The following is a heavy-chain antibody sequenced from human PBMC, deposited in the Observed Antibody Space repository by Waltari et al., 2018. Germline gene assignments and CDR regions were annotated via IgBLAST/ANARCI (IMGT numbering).Heavy chain of an antibody. CDR3: AKYRFGRASELDS. V-gene: IGHV3-23*01. J-gene: IGHJ4*02. D-gene: IGHD3-16*01. CDR2: IWDSGDKI. Sequence: ELQLLESGGGLVQPGGSLRLPCVASGFTFSNYYMAWVRQGPGKGLQWVSSIWDSGDKIYYADSVKGRFTISRDNSKNTLYLQMNGLRADDTAIYYCAKYRFGRASELDSWGQGSLVTVSS. CDR1: GFTFSNYY.